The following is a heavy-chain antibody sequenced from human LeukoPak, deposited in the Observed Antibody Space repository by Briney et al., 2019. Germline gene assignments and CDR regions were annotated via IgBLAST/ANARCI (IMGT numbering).Heavy chain of an antibody. CDR3: ARDAGPGYYYYYYMDV. V-gene: IGHV1-8*01. Sequence: ASVKVSCKASGYTFTSYDINWVRQATGQGLEWMGWMNPNSGNTGYAQKFQGRVTMTRNTSISTAYMELSSLRSEDTAVYCCARDAGPGYYYYYYMDVWGKGTTVTVSS. CDR2: MNPNSGNT. J-gene: IGHJ6*03. CDR1: GYTFTSYD.